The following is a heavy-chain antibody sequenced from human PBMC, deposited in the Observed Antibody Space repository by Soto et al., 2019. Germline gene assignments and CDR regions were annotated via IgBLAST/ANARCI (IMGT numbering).Heavy chain of an antibody. CDR1: GGSISSYY. J-gene: IGHJ4*02. V-gene: IGHV4-4*07. D-gene: IGHD1-26*01. Sequence: QVQLQESGPGLVKPSETLSLTCTVSGGSISSYYWSWIRQPAGKGLEWIGRIYTSGSTNHNPSLKSRVTMSVDTSKNQFSLKLSSVTAADTAVYYCARERKGVGATKSHFDYWGQGTLVTVSS. CDR3: ARERKGVGATKSHFDY. CDR2: IYTSGST.